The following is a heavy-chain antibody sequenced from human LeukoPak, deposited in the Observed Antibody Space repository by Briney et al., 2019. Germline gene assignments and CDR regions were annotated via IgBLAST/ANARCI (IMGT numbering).Heavy chain of an antibody. D-gene: IGHD3-22*01. V-gene: IGHV1-2*02. CDR1: GYTFTGYY. CDR2: INPNSGGT. CDR3: ARDLPAFFSYHYDSSGYYPLDY. Sequence: ASVKVSCKASGYTFTGYYMHWVRQAPGQGLEWMGWINPNSGGTNYAQKFQGRVTMTRDTSISTAYMELSRLRSDDTAVYYCARDLPAFFSYHYDSSGYYPLDYWGQGTLVTVSS. J-gene: IGHJ4*02.